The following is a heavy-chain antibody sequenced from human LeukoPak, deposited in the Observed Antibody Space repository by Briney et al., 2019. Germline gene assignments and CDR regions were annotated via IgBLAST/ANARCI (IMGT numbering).Heavy chain of an antibody. CDR2: IYNSGST. J-gene: IGHJ4*02. Sequence: SETLSLTCTVSGGSISGYYWSWIRQPPGKGLEWIGYIYNSGSTNYNPSLKSRVTISVDTSKNQFSLKLTSVTAADTAVYYCVRDRELTYWGLGSLVTVSS. V-gene: IGHV4-59*01. CDR3: VRDRELTY. D-gene: IGHD1-26*01. CDR1: GGSISGYY.